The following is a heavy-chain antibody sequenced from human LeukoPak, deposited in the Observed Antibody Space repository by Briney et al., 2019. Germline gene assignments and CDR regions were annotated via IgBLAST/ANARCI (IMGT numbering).Heavy chain of an antibody. CDR2: ISGSGGST. CDR3: AKGSYYDILTGYDY. V-gene: IGHV3-23*01. Sequence: PGGSLRLSWAASGFTFSSYAMSWVRQAPGKGLEWVSAISGSGGSTYYADSVKGRFTISRDNSKNTLYLQMNSLRAEDTAVYYCAKGSYYDILTGYDYWGQGTLVTVSS. J-gene: IGHJ4*02. D-gene: IGHD3-9*01. CDR1: GFTFSSYA.